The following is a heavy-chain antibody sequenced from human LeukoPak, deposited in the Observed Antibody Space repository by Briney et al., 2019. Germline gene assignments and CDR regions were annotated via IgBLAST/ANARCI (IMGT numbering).Heavy chain of an antibody. D-gene: IGHD3-22*01. V-gene: IGHV3-23*01. CDR3: AKRGVVIRVILVGFHKEAYYFDS. J-gene: IGHJ4*02. CDR2: ISGSGGST. CDR1: GFTLSNYG. Sequence: GRSLRLSCAASGFTLSNYGMSWVRQAPGKGLEWVAGISGSGGSTYYADSVKGRFTVSRDNPKNTLYLQMNSLRAEDTAFYFCAKRGVVIRVILVGFHKEAYYFDSWGQGALVTVSS.